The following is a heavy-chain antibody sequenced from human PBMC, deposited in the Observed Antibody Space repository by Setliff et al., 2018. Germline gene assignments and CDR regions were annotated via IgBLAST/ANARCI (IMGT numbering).Heavy chain of an antibody. CDR2: INHSGST. J-gene: IGHJ6*03. V-gene: IGHV4-34*01. CDR3: ARMSGFQYIDV. CDR1: GFTFSTYW. Sequence: GSLRLSCAASGFTFSTYWMSWVRQVPGKGLEWIGEINHSGSTNYNPSLKSRVTISLDASKNQFSLSLTSVTAEDTAVYYCARMSGFQYIDVWDKGTTVTVSS. D-gene: IGHD3-3*01.